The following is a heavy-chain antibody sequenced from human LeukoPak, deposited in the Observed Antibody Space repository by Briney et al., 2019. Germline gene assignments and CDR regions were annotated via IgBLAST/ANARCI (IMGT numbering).Heavy chain of an antibody. CDR3: ATIAYDRRAFDI. Sequence: GGSLRLSCAASGFTFSSYAMSWVRQAPGKGLEWVSAISGSGGSTYYADSVKGRFTISRDNSKNTLFLQMNSLRAEDTAVYYCATIAYDRRAFDIWGLGTMVSVS. CDR2: ISGSGGST. V-gene: IGHV3-23*01. J-gene: IGHJ3*02. CDR1: GFTFSSYA. D-gene: IGHD3-22*01.